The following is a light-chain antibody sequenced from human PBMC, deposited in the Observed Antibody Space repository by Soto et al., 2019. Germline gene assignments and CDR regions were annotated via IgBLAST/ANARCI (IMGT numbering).Light chain of an antibody. CDR3: QQYDSSFT. CDR2: GAS. J-gene: IGKJ4*01. V-gene: IGKV3-20*01. Sequence: VLTKSPATLSLSPGERATLSCTASQHVTTTYIAWYQQKFGQAPRLLIYGASTRATGTPDRFTGGGFGTDFTLTISRVEPEDFAVYYCQQYDSSFTFGGGTKVEMK. CDR1: QHVTTTY.